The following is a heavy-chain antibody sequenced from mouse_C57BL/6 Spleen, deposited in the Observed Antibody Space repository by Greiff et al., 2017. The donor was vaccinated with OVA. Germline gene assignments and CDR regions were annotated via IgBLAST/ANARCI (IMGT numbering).Heavy chain of an antibody. CDR2: INPNNGGT. Sequence: EVKLMESGPELVKPGASVKMSCKASGYTFTDYNMHWVKQSHGKSLEWIGYINPNNGGTSYNQKFKGKATLTVNKSSSTAYMELRSLTSEDSAVYYCAIYSNYDAMDYWGQGTSVTVSS. V-gene: IGHV1-22*01. CDR3: AIYSNYDAMDY. D-gene: IGHD2-5*01. CDR1: GYTFTDYN. J-gene: IGHJ4*01.